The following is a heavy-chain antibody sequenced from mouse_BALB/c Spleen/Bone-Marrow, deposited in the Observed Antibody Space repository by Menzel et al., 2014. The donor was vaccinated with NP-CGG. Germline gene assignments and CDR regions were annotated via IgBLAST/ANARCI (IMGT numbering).Heavy chain of an antibody. Sequence: DVMLVESGGGLVQPGGSLKLSCAASGFDFSRYWMSWVRQAPGKGLEWIGETNPDSSTINYTPSLKDKFIISRDNAKSTLYLQMSKVRSEDTALYYCARLYYYGNFAYWGQGTTLTVSS. V-gene: IGHV4-1*02. CDR2: TNPDSSTI. CDR1: GFDFSRYW. CDR3: ARLYYYGNFAY. D-gene: IGHD1-1*01. J-gene: IGHJ2*01.